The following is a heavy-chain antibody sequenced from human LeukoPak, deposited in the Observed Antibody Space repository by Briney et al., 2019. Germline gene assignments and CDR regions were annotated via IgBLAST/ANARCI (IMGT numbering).Heavy chain of an antibody. V-gene: IGHV4-34*01. D-gene: IGHD2-2*01. CDR3: ARARRCSSTSCPFDY. CDR2: INHSGST. CDR1: GGSFSGYY. J-gene: IGHJ4*02. Sequence: PSETLSLTCAVYGGSFSGYYWSWIRQPPGKGLEWIGEINHSGSTNYNPSLKSRVTISVDTSKNQFSLKLSSVTAADTAVYYCARARRCSSTSCPFDYWGQGTLVTVSS.